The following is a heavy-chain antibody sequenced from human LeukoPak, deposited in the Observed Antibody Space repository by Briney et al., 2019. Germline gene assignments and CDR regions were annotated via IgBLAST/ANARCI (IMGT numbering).Heavy chain of an antibody. V-gene: IGHV4-30-2*01. CDR3: ARTSLRFSRGFDI. D-gene: IGHD3-3*01. Sequence: KTSQTLSLTCAVSNDSITSGGYSWSWIRQPPGRGLEWIGFIYPSGYAHYNPSLRSRVTISLDGSKNHFSQDLNSVTAADTAVYYCARTSLRFSRGFDIWGQGTMVTVSS. CDR1: NDSITSGGYS. CDR2: IYPSGYA. J-gene: IGHJ3*02.